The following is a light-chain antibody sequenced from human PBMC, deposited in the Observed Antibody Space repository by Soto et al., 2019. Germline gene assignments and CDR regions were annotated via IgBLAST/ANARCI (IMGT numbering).Light chain of an antibody. CDR2: AAS. CDR1: QSVSTY. V-gene: IGKV1-39*01. CDR3: QQNYNTPRT. Sequence: DIQMTQSPSSLSASVGDRVTITCRASQSVSTYLNWYQQKPGSAPKLLIYAASSLQRGVTSRFSGGGSGTDFTLTIRSLQPEDVATYYCQQNYNTPRTFGQGTKLEIK. J-gene: IGKJ2*01.